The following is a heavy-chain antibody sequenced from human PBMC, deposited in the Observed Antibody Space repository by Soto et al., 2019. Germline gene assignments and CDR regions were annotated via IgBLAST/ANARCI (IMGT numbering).Heavy chain of an antibody. D-gene: IGHD2-2*01. Sequence: ASVKVSCKASGYTFTSYYMHWVRQAPGQGLEWMGIINPSGGSTSYAQKFQGRVTMTRDTSTSTVYMELSSLRSEDTAVYYCARASVEGIVVVPAAQYYYYYYMDVWGKGTTVTVSS. J-gene: IGHJ6*03. CDR2: INPSGGST. V-gene: IGHV1-46*03. CDR3: ARASVEGIVVVPAAQYYYYYYMDV. CDR1: GYTFTSYY.